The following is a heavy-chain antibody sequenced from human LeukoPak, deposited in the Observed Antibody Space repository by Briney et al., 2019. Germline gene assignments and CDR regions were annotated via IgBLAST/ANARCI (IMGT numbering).Heavy chain of an antibody. CDR2: IGTYGGDT. CDR1: TSR. J-gene: IGHJ5*01. Sequence: TSRIPWVRQAPGQGLEWMGWIGTYGGDTYYAQKFQGRITVTTDTSTSTVYMELRNLRSDDTAVYYCARDLWNFYDDSGYNRDFDSWGQGTLVTVSS. D-gene: IGHD3-22*01. CDR3: ARDLWNFYDDSGYNRDFDS. V-gene: IGHV1-18*01.